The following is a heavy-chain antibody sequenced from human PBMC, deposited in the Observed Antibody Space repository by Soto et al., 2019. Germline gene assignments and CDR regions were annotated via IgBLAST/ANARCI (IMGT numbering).Heavy chain of an antibody. CDR1: GFSFSSYA. Sequence: HPGGSLRLSCAASGFSFSSYAMIWVRQAPGKGLEWVSTMSGTSGTTYYADSVKGRFTISRDNSENTLFLQMNSLRAEDTAIYYCAKEYNWNDYFDFWGQGTPVTVSS. J-gene: IGHJ4*02. CDR2: MSGTSGTT. D-gene: IGHD1-20*01. V-gene: IGHV3-23*01. CDR3: AKEYNWNDYFDF.